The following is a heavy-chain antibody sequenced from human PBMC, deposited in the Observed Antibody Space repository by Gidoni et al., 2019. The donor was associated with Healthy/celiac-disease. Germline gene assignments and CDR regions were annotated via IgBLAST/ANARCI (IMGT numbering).Heavy chain of an antibody. D-gene: IGHD1-26*01. J-gene: IGHJ4*02. CDR3: ARGDVGSYYAGFDY. V-gene: IGHV1-69*04. CDR2: IIPTLGIA. Sequence: QVQLVQSGAEVKKPGSSVKVSCKASGGTFSSYAISWVRQAPGQGLEWMGRIIPTLGIANYAQKFQGRVTITADKSTSTAYMELSSLRSEDTAVYYCARGDVGSYYAGFDYWGQGTLVTVSS. CDR1: GGTFSSYA.